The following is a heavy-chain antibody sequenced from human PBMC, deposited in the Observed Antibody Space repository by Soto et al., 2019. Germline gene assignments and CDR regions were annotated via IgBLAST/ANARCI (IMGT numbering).Heavy chain of an antibody. CDR3: ARHMAVTTVTMLYYYYYYMDV. Sequence: PSETLSLTCTVSGGSISSSSYYWGWIRQPPGKGLEWIGSIYYSGNTYYNPSLKSRVTISVDTSKNQFSLKLSSATAADTAVYYCARHMAVTTVTMLYYYYYYMDVWGKGTTVTVSS. CDR1: GGSISSSSYY. D-gene: IGHD4-4*01. CDR2: IYYSGNT. V-gene: IGHV4-39*01. J-gene: IGHJ6*03.